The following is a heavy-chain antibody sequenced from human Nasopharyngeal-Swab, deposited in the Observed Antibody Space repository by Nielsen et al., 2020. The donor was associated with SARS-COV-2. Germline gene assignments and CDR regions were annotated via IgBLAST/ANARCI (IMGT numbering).Heavy chain of an antibody. V-gene: IGHV3-30*04. D-gene: IGHD3-22*01. Sequence: GESLKISCAASGFIFHSFAMHWVRQSPGKGLEWVALISFDGTNKYYAGSVRGRFTISRDTSKDTLYLQMNNLRVEDTAVYYCVRDRDIFGYDSSGYYGADAFDLWGQGTMVTVSA. CDR3: VRDRDIFGYDSSGYYGADAFDL. CDR1: GFIFHSFA. J-gene: IGHJ3*01. CDR2: ISFDGTNK.